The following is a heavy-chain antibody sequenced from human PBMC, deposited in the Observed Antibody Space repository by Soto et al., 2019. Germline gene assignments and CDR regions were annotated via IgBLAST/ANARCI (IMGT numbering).Heavy chain of an antibody. CDR1: GFTFSSYG. Sequence: HPGGSLRLSCAASGFTFSSYGMHWVRQAPGKGLEWVAVISYDGSNKYYADSVKGRFTISRDNSKNTLYLQMNSLRAEDTAVYYCAKGTGSSSSVYFDYWGQGTLVTVSS. CDR2: ISYDGSNK. CDR3: AKGTGSSSSVYFDY. V-gene: IGHV3-30*18. D-gene: IGHD6-6*01. J-gene: IGHJ4*02.